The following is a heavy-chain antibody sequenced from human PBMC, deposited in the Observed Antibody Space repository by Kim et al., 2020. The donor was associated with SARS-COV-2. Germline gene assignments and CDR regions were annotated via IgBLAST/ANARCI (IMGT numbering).Heavy chain of an antibody. CDR3: ARHPSITMIVIAWYFDL. CDR2: IYYSGST. D-gene: IGHD3-22*01. V-gene: IGHV4-39*01. Sequence: ETLSLTCTVSGGSISSSSYYWGWIRQPPGKGREWIGCIYYSGSTYYNPSLKRRVTISVDTSKNQFSLKLSSVTAADTAVYYCARHPSITMIVIAWYFDLWGRSTLVTVSS. CDR1: GGSISSSSYY. J-gene: IGHJ2*01.